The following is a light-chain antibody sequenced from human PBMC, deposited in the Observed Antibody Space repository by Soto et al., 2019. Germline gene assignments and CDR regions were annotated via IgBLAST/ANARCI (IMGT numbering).Light chain of an antibody. CDR1: QSVSSSY. J-gene: IGKJ5*01. CDR2: GAS. Sequence: EIVLTQSPGTLSLSPGKRATLSYRASQSVSSSYLAWYQQKPGQATSLIIYGASSRATAIPDRFSGSVSGTDFTLTISRLEPEDFAVYYCQQYGSSPSITFGQGTRLEIK. V-gene: IGKV3-20*01. CDR3: QQYGSSPSIT.